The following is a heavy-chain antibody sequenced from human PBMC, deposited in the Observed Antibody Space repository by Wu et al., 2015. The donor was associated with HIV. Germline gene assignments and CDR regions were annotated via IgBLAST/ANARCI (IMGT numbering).Heavy chain of an antibody. Sequence: QVQLLQSGAEVKKPGASVKVSCKASGYTFTSYDINWVRQATGQGLEWMGWMNPNSGNTGYAQKFQGRVTMTRNTSISTAYMELSSLRSEDTAVYYCAREGVSIAARYYYGMDVWGQGTTVTVSS. J-gene: IGHJ6*02. D-gene: IGHD6-6*01. CDR3: AREGVSIAARYYYGMDV. CDR2: MNPNSGNT. V-gene: IGHV1-8*01. CDR1: GYTFTSYD.